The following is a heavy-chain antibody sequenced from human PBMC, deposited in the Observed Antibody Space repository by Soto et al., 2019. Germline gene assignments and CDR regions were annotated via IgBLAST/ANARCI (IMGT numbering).Heavy chain of an antibody. Sequence: ASVKVSCKASGYTFTSYGISWVRQAPGQGLEWMGWISAYNGNTNYAQKLQGRVTMTTDTSTSTAYMELRSLRSDDTAVYYCARGVRNIVATSRVFGFDPWGQGTLVTVSS. CDR1: GYTFTSYG. D-gene: IGHD5-12*01. CDR2: ISAYNGNT. V-gene: IGHV1-18*01. J-gene: IGHJ5*02. CDR3: ARGVRNIVATSRVFGFDP.